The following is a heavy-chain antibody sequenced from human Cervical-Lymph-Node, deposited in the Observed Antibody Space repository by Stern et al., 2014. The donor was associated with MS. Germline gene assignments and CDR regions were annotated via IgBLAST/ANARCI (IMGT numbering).Heavy chain of an antibody. V-gene: IGHV4-61*02. D-gene: IGHD3-16*02. Sequence: QVQLQESGPGLVKPSQTLSLTCTVSGGSISSGTYYWSWIRQPAGKGLEWIGRIYTTGSTNYNPSLNNRVTISLDMSKNQSSLKLSSVTAADTAVYYCARVLWGSYRYWEYSGMDVWGQGTTVTVSS. CDR1: GGSISSGTYY. J-gene: IGHJ6*02. CDR3: ARVLWGSYRYWEYSGMDV. CDR2: IYTTGST.